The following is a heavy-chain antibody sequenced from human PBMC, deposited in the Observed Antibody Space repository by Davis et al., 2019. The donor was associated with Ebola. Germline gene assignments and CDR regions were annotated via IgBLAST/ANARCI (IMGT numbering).Heavy chain of an antibody. J-gene: IGHJ6*02. CDR2: ISADAAST. CDR1: GFTFSSYA. Sequence: GGSLRLSCEASGFTFSSYALSWVRQAPGKGLEWLSAISADAASTYYTDSVKGRFTISRDSSKKTVYLQLNSLTPEDSALYYCARDSFPEDGIDVWGQGTTVTVSS. V-gene: IGHV3-23*01. CDR3: ARDSFPEDGIDV.